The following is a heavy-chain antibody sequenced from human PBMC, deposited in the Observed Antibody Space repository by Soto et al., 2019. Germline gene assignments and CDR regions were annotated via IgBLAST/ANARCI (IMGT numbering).Heavy chain of an antibody. V-gene: IGHV4-4*02. CDR2: IYHSGSS. D-gene: IGHD6-13*01. Sequence: PSETLSLTCAVSGDSITSDKWWSWIRQPPGKGLQWIGEIYHSGSSKYNPSLKSRVIISVDKSKNRFSLKVSSVTAADTAVYYCARGEPQQQRHHWGQGTLVPVS. J-gene: IGHJ5*02. CDR3: ARGEPQQQRHH. CDR1: GDSITSDKW.